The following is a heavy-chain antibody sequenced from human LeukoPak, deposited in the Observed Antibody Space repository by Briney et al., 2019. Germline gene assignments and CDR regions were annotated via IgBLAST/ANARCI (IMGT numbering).Heavy chain of an antibody. V-gene: IGHV3-33*01. CDR3: ARDRGTCVDY. Sequence: WGSLRLSCAASGFTFSSYGMHWVRQAPGKGLGWVAVIWYDGSNKYYADSVKGRFTISRDNSKNTLYLQMNSLRAEDTAVYYCARDRGTCVDYWGQGTLVTVSS. CDR2: IWYDGSNK. J-gene: IGHJ4*02. CDR1: GFTFSSYG. D-gene: IGHD3-10*01.